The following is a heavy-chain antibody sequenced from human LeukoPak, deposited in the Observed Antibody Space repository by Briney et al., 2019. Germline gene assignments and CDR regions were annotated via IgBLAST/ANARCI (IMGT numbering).Heavy chain of an antibody. Sequence: PGGSLRLSFAASGFTFSSYSMNWVRQAPGKGLEWVSSISSSSSYIYYEDSLKGRFTISRDNAKNSLYLQMNSLRAEDTAVYYCARDGGSITGTTGLFDYWGQGTLVTVSS. CDR2: ISSSSSYI. CDR3: ARDGGSITGTTGLFDY. D-gene: IGHD1-7*01. J-gene: IGHJ4*02. V-gene: IGHV3-21*01. CDR1: GFTFSSYS.